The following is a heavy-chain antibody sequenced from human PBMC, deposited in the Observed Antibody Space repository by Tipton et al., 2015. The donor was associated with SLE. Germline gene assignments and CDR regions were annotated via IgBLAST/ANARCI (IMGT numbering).Heavy chain of an antibody. D-gene: IGHD3-10*01. J-gene: IGHJ4*02. Sequence: TLSLTCAVSGGSISSGSWWSWVRQPPGKGLEWIGEINHSGSTNYNPSLKSRVTISVDTSKNQFSLKLSSVTAADTAVYYCARFDVLLWFRGFDYWGQGTLVTVSS. CDR3: ARFDVLLWFRGFDY. CDR2: INHSGST. CDR1: GGSISSGSW. V-gene: IGHV4-4*02.